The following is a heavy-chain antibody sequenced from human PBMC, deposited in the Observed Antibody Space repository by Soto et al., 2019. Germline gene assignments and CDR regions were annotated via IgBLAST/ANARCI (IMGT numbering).Heavy chain of an antibody. D-gene: IGHD1-7*01. Sequence: PSETLSLTCTVSGGSIRNYYWSWIRQPPGKGLEWIGYIYYSGSTNYNPSLKSRVTISVDSSKNQFSLKLNSVTAADTAVYYCARENYADFFDYWGQGTLVTVSS. CDR3: ARENYADFFDY. J-gene: IGHJ4*02. V-gene: IGHV4-59*01. CDR2: IYYSGST. CDR1: GGSIRNYY.